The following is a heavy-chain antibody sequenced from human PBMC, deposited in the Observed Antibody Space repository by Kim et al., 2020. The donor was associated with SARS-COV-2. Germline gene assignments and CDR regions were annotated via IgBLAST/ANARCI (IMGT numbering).Heavy chain of an antibody. Sequence: GGSLRLSCAASGFTFSSYGMHWVRQAPGKGLEWVAVISYDGSNKYYADSVKGRFTISRDNSKNTLYLQMNSLRAEDTAVYYCAKHGGEDWYYFDYWGQGTLVTVSS. V-gene: IGHV3-30*18. J-gene: IGHJ4*02. CDR2: ISYDGSNK. CDR1: GFTFSSYG. CDR3: AKHGGEDWYYFDY. D-gene: IGHD2-21*01.